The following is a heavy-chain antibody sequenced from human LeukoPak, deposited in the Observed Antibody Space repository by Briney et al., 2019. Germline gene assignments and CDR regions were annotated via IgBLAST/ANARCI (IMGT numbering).Heavy chain of an antibody. V-gene: IGHV3-53*01. Sequence: GGSLRLSCAASGFTVSSNYMTWVRQAPGKGLEWVSVIYSGGSTYYADSVKGRFTISRDNSKNTLYLQMNSLRAEDTAVYYCARSSPLHYTISEAFDIWGQGTMVTVSS. J-gene: IGHJ3*02. CDR1: GFTVSSNY. CDR2: IYSGGST. D-gene: IGHD4-11*01. CDR3: ARSSPLHYTISEAFDI.